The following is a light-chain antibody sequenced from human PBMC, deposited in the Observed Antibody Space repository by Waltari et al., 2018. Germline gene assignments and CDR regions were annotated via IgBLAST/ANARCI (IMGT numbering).Light chain of an antibody. CDR3: QTSDTSLSWV. CDR2: CNI. V-gene: IGLV1-40*01. Sequence: HSILTQPPSVSGAPGQRVTLSCTGSTSNIGAGYDVHWYQQVPGTAPKVLLFCNINRPAGVPDRFSGSKPGTSASLAISGLQAEDEAEYYCQTSDTSLSWVFGGGTKLTVL. J-gene: IGLJ3*02. CDR1: TSNIGAGYD.